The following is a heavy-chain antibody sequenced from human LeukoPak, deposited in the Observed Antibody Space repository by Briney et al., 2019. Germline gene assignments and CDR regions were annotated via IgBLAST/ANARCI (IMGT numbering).Heavy chain of an antibody. V-gene: IGHV4-30-4*01. CDR3: ASPFTIFGVANGMDV. Sequence: SQTLSLTCTVSGGSISSGDYYWSWIRQPPGKGLEWIGYIYYSGSTYYNPSLKSRVTISVDTSKNQFSLKLSSVTAADTAVYYCASPFTIFGVANGMDVWGQGTTVTVSS. CDR2: IYYSGST. CDR1: GGSISSGDYY. J-gene: IGHJ6*02. D-gene: IGHD3-3*01.